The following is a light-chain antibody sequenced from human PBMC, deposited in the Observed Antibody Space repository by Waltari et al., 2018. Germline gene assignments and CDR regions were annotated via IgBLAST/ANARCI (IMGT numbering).Light chain of an antibody. Sequence: QLGVTQSPSASASLGASVKLTCILSSGHSTNAVAWHQQQPEKGTGFLMQVNSDGSHSKGDGIPDRFSGSSPGAGRYLTISSLQSEDEADYYCQAWGTGIQGVFGGGTKLTVL. CDR1: SGHSTNA. CDR3: QAWGTGIQGV. CDR2: VNSDGSH. V-gene: IGLV4-69*01. J-gene: IGLJ3*02.